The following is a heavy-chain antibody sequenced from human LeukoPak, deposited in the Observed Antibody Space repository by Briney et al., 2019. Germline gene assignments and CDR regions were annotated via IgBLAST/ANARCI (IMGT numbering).Heavy chain of an antibody. CDR1: GFTFSSYA. V-gene: IGHV3-23*01. Sequence: GGSLRLSCAASGFTFSSYAMSWVRQAPGKGLEWVSAISGSGGSTYYADSVKGRFTISRDNSKNTLYLQMNSLRAEDTAVYYCAKRHFLPNYHDSSGYYDYWGQGTLVTVSS. CDR2: ISGSGGST. J-gene: IGHJ4*02. CDR3: AKRHFLPNYHDSSGYYDY. D-gene: IGHD3-22*01.